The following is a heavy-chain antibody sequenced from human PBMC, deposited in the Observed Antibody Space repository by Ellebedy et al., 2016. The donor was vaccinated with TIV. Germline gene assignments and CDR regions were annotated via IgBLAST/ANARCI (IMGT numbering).Heavy chain of an antibody. D-gene: IGHD3-16*01. CDR2: ISYDGANK. J-gene: IGHJ4*02. CDR1: GFTFNSYS. Sequence: GESLKISCAASGFTFNSYSMHWVRQAPGAGLDWVAVISYDGANKYYADSVKGRFTLSRDNSRNTVFLQLNRLTTEDTAVYYCAKGTSSGFNYDRVGLEYWGQGTLVTVSS. CDR3: AKGTSSGFNYDRVGLEY. V-gene: IGHV3-30-3*01.